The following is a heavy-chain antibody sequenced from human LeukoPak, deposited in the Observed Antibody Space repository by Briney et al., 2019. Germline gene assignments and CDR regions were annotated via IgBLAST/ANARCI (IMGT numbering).Heavy chain of an antibody. D-gene: IGHD6-19*01. CDR1: GGSLRSSNYY. CDR3: ARYNSGWSYFDY. J-gene: IGHJ4*02. CDR2: IFYSGST. V-gene: IGHV4-61*01. Sequence: SETLSLTCTVSGGSLRSSNYYWGWIRQPPGKGLDWIGYIFYSGSTNYNPSLKSRVTMSVDTSKSQFSLKLSSVTAADTAIYYCARYNSGWSYFDYWGQGTLVTVSS.